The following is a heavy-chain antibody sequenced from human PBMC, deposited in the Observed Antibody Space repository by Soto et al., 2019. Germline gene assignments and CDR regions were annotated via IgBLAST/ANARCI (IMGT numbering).Heavy chain of an antibody. CDR2: IYYSGRS. J-gene: IGHJ5*02. D-gene: IGHD2-15*01. CDR1: GDSLSSSFYY. CDR3: ARLQGRNIPATPIIWFDT. Sequence: LSLTCTVPGDSLSSSFYYWGWIRQPPGKGLEWIGSIYYSGRSYYNPTLESRATISVDTSKNQFSLKLSSVIAADTAVYYSARLQGRNIPATPIIWFDTWGQGTLVTVSS. V-gene: IGHV4-39*01.